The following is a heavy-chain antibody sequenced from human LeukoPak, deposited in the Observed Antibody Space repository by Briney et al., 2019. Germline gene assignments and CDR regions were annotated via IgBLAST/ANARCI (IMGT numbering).Heavy chain of an antibody. CDR1: GFTFSSYW. J-gene: IGHJ4*02. D-gene: IGHD2-2*01. V-gene: IGHV3-74*01. CDR3: AKYQLPKTLDY. Sequence: KAGGSLRLSCAASGFTFSSYWMHWVRQAPGKGLVWVSRINSDGSSTSYADSVKGRFTISRDNSKNTLYLQMNSLRAEDTAVYYCAKYQLPKTLDYWGQGTLVTVSS. CDR2: INSDGSST.